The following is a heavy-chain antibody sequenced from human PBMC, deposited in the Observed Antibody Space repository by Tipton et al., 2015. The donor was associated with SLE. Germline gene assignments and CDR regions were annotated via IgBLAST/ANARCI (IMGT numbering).Heavy chain of an antibody. CDR1: GCSISTGFY. CDR3: AREGESLNYFDH. J-gene: IGHJ4*02. CDR2: MYQNGNM. D-gene: IGHD1-26*01. Sequence: GLVKPSETLSLTCGVSGCSISTGFYWAWIRQPPGKGLEWIGSMYQNGNMYFNPSVESRVSFSMDKSKNEISLKMTSVTAADTAVYYCAREGESLNYFDHWGQGKLVTVSS. V-gene: IGHV4-38-2*02.